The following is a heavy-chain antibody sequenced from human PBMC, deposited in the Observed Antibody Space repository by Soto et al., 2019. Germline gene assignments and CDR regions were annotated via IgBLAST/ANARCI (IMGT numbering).Heavy chain of an antibody. J-gene: IGHJ4*02. Sequence: QVQLVESGGGVVQPGRSLRLSCAASGFTFSRYGMHCVRQAPGKGLEWVAIKSYDGSIEYYADSVKGRFTVSRDNSKNTLYLQMNSLRAEDTAIYYCAKESSSWPYYFDYWGQGTLVTVSS. D-gene: IGHD6-13*01. CDR3: AKESSSWPYYFDY. CDR1: GFTFSRYG. V-gene: IGHV3-30*18. CDR2: KSYDGSIE.